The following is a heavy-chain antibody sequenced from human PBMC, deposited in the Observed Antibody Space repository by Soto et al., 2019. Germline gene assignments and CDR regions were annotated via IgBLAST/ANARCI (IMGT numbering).Heavy chain of an antibody. Sequence: LSLTCTVSGGSISSGDYYWSWIRQPPGKGLEWIGYIYYSGSTYYNPSLKIRVTISVDTSKNQFSLKLSSVTAADTAVYYCASSHSCGCVFAYWGQGTLSTVSS. CDR3: ASSHSCGCVFAY. CDR1: GGSISSGDYY. J-gene: IGHJ4*02. CDR2: IYYSGST. D-gene: IGHD3-22*01. V-gene: IGHV4-30-4*01.